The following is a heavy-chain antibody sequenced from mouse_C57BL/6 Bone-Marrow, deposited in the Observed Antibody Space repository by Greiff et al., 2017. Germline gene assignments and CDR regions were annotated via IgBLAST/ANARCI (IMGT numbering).Heavy chain of an antibody. CDR1: GYSITSGYY. J-gene: IGHJ3*01. CDR3: AIYYGNFFAY. V-gene: IGHV3-6*01. CDR2: ISYDGSN. Sequence: EVQLVESGPGLVKPSQSLSLTCSVTGYSITSGYYWNWLRQFPGNKLEWMGYISYDGSNNYNPSLKNRISITRDTSKNQFFLKLNSVTTEDTATYYCAIYYGNFFAYWGQGTLVTVSA. D-gene: IGHD2-1*01.